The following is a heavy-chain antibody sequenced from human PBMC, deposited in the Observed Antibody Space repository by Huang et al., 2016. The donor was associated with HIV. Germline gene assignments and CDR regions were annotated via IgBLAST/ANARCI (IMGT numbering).Heavy chain of an antibody. CDR3: ACDPFIKAFDL. V-gene: IGHV3-7*01. CDR2: IREDGGQK. Sequence: EVQLVESGGGLVQPGGSLRLSCVASEFSFSTYWMMWLGQVPGKGLGWVASIREDGGQKDYLDAVQGRFIISRDNPKNSLYLQMNNVRAEDAGVYYCACDPFIKAFDLWGQGTLVTVSS. CDR1: EFSFSTYW. J-gene: IGHJ3*01.